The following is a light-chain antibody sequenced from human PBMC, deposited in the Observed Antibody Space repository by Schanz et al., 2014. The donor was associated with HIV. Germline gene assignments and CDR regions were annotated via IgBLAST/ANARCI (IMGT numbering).Light chain of an antibody. CDR1: QSISSY. CDR3: QQYNDNSSI. J-gene: IGKJ2*01. CDR2: AAS. V-gene: IGKV1-39*01. Sequence: DIQMTQSPSSLSASVGDRVTITCRASQSISSYLNWYQQKPGKAPKLLIYAASSLQSGVPSRFSGSGSGTEFTLTISSLQPDDFATYYCQQYNDNSSIFGQGTKLEFK.